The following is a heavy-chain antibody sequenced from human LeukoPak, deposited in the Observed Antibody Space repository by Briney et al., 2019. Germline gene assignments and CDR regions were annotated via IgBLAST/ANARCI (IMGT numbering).Heavy chain of an antibody. Sequence: GGSLRLSCAASGFTFSNALMSWVRQAPGKGLEWVGRIKSKTDGGTTDYAAPVKGRFTISRDDSKNTLYLQMNSLKTEDTAVYYCTIDPAVPAADDNWFDPWGQGTLVSVSS. J-gene: IGHJ5*02. CDR1: GFTFSNAL. D-gene: IGHD2-2*01. CDR2: IKSKTDGGTT. CDR3: TIDPAVPAADDNWFDP. V-gene: IGHV3-15*01.